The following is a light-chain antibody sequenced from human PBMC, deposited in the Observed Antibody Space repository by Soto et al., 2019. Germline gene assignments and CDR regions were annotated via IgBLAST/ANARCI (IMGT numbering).Light chain of an antibody. V-gene: IGLV7-43*01. CDR3: LLYYGGAQPVV. J-gene: IGLJ2*01. CDR2: STN. Sequence: QAVVTQEPSLTVSPGGTVTLTCASSTGAVTSGHYPNWFQQKPGQAPRALIYSTNKKHSWTPARVSGSLLGGKAALTLSGVQPEDEAEYYCLLYYGGAQPVVFGVGTTLTVL. CDR1: TGAVTSGHY.